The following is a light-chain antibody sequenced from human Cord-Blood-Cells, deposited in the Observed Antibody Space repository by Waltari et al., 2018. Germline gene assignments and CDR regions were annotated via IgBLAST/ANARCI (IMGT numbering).Light chain of an antibody. CDR2: EGS. J-gene: IGLJ1*01. CDR1: SSDVGSYNL. Sequence: QSALTQPASVSGSPGQSLTIPCTGTSSDVGSYNLVSWYQQHPGKAPKLMIYEGSKRPSGVSNRFSGSKSGNTASLTISGLQAEDEADYYCCSYAGSFYVFGTGTKVTVL. V-gene: IGLV2-23*01. CDR3: CSYAGSFYV.